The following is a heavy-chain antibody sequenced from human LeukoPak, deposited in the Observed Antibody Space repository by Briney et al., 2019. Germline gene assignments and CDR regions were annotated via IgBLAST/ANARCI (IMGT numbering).Heavy chain of an antibody. CDR3: ARGPAHTYDFWSGYRY. CDR1: GFTFSSYS. Sequence: GGSLRLSCAASGFTFSSYSMNWVRQAPGKGLEWVSYISSSSSTIYYADSVKGRFTISRDNAKNSLYLQMNSLRAEDTAVYYCARGPAHTYDFWSGYRYWGQGTLVTVSS. D-gene: IGHD3-3*01. J-gene: IGHJ4*02. V-gene: IGHV3-48*01. CDR2: ISSSSSTI.